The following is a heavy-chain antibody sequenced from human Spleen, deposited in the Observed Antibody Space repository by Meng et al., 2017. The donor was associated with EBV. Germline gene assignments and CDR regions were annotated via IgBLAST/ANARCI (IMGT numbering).Heavy chain of an antibody. D-gene: IGHD3-22*01. CDR1: GFILTNAW. Sequence: EVQLVESGGGLVKPGGSPRLSFAASGFILTNAWMSWVRQLPGEGLEWIGRIKSKADGGTTDFAAPVKGRFSISRDESRNTLNLQMNSLRTEDTAVYFCTTGGPGYYYDHTGYHQTFDYWGQGTLVTVSS. CDR2: IKSKADGGTT. J-gene: IGHJ4*02. CDR3: TTGGPGYYYDHTGYHQTFDY. V-gene: IGHV3-15*01.